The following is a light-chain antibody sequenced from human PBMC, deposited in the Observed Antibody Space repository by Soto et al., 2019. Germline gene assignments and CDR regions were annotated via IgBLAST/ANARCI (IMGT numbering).Light chain of an antibody. J-gene: IGLJ2*01. CDR3: SASDDSLNGHVV. CDR2: NDN. V-gene: IGLV1-44*01. CDR1: SSNIGSNT. Sequence: QSVLTQPPSASGTPGQRVTISCSGSSSNIGSNTVNWYQQITGTAPKLLIYNDNQRPSGVPDRFSGSKSGTSGSLAISGLQSDDEGDYYCSASDDSLNGHVVFGGGTKLTVL.